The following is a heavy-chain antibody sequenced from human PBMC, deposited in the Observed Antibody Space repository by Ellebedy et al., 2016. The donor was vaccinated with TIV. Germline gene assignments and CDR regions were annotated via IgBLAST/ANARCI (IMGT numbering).Heavy chain of an antibody. CDR3: ATADPRRRFDP. V-gene: IGHV1-2*02. CDR2: INPNDGGT. CDR1: GYTFTGYN. J-gene: IGHJ5*02. Sequence: ASVKVSCKAIGYTFTGYNIHWVRRAPGQGLEWVGRINPNDGGTKYAQRFQGRVTMTRDTSISTAYMELSRLRSEDTAVYYCATADPRRRFDPWGQGTLVTVSS.